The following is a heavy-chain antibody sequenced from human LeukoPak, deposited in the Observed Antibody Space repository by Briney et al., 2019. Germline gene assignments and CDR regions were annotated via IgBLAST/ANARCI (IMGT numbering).Heavy chain of an antibody. Sequence: GGSLRLSCAASGFTFSSYWMHWVRQAPGKGLVWVSRNNSDGSSTSYADSVKGRFTISRDNAKNTLYLQMNSLRAEDTAVYYCARDAYGSESFYYYYAMDAWGQGTTVTVSS. CDR3: ARDAYGSESFYYYYAMDA. D-gene: IGHD3-10*01. J-gene: IGHJ6*02. CDR2: NNSDGSST. V-gene: IGHV3-74*01. CDR1: GFTFSSYW.